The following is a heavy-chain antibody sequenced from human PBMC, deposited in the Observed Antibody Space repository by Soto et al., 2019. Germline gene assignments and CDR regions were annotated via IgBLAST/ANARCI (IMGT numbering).Heavy chain of an antibody. CDR3: ARQKNRYCTNGVCYSLYGMDV. V-gene: IGHV5-51*01. Sequence: GESLKISCKGSGYSFTSYWIGWVRQMPGKGLEWMGIIYPGDSDTRYSPSFQGQVTISADKSISTAYLQWSSLKASDTAMYYCARQKNRYCTNGVCYSLYGMDVWGQGATVTAS. CDR2: IYPGDSDT. J-gene: IGHJ6*02. D-gene: IGHD2-8*01. CDR1: GYSFTSYW.